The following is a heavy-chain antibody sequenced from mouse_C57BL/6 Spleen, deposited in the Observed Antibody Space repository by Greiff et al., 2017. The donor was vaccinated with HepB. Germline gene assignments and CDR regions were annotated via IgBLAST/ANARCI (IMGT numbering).Heavy chain of an antibody. CDR2: IDPENGDT. CDR1: GFNIKDDY. CDR3: TDGPRFAY. V-gene: IGHV14-4*01. J-gene: IGHJ3*01. D-gene: IGHD2-3*01. Sequence: VQLKQSGAELVRPGASVKLSCTASGFNIKDDYMHWVKQRPEQGLEWIGWIDPENGDTEYASKFQGKATITADTSSNTAYLQLSSLTSEDTAVYYCTDGPRFAYWGQGTLVTVSA.